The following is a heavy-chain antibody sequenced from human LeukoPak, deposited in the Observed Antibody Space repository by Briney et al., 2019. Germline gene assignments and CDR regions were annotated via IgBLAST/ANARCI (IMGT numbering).Heavy chain of an antibody. CDR3: ARVGYYDSSGYPIGDY. Sequence: GASVKVSCKASGYTFTGYYMHWVRQAPGQGLEWMGWINPNSGGTNYAQKFQGRVTMTRDTSISTAYMELRSLRSDDTAVYYCARVGYYDSSGYPIGDYWGQGTLVTVSS. V-gene: IGHV1-2*02. D-gene: IGHD3-22*01. CDR2: INPNSGGT. CDR1: GYTFTGYY. J-gene: IGHJ4*02.